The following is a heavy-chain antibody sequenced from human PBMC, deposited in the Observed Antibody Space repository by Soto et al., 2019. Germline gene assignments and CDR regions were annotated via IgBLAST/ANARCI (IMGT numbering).Heavy chain of an antibody. CDR3: ARDFRTYSHGVDV. D-gene: IGHD4-4*01. Sequence: QAQLVQSGTEVKKPGASVKVSCKASGYPFTGPYIYWVRQAPGQGLECMGWINPSSGGTEFAEKFQGRVTVTRDTSIRTVFLELNSLTSDDTGVYFCARDFRTYSHGVDVWGQGTAVTVSS. J-gene: IGHJ6*02. CDR2: INPSSGGT. CDR1: GYPFTGPY. V-gene: IGHV1-2*02.